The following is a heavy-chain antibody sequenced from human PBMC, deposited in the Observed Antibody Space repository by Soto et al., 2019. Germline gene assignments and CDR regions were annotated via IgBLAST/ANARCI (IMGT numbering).Heavy chain of an antibody. CDR1: GGSFSGYY. D-gene: IGHD4-17*01. CDR2: INHSGST. V-gene: IGHV4-34*01. J-gene: IGHJ4*02. Sequence: QVQLQQWGAGLLKPSETLSLTCAVYGGSFSGYYWSWIRQPPGKGLEWIGEINHSGSTNYNPSLNSTASILLSRSKTQFSLNRSSMTSAVTVGYYCARLFPRRVIHTVNTSDYWVQGSLMTVSS. CDR3: ARLFPRRVIHTVNTSDY.